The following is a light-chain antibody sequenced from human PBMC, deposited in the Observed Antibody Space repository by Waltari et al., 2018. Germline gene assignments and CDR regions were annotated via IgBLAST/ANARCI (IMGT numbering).Light chain of an antibody. CDR2: DAS. V-gene: IGKV3-20*01. CDR3: QKYVSLPAT. J-gene: IGKJ1*01. CDR1: QSVSRS. Sequence: EIVLPQSPGTLSLSPGERATLSCRASQSVSRSLAWYQQKHGQAPRLLIYDASTRATGIPDRFSGSGSGTDFSLTISRLEPEDFAVYYCQKYVSLPATFGQGTKVEIK.